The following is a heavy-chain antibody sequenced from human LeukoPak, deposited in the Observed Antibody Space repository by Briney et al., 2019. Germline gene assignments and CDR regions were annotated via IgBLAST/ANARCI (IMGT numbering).Heavy chain of an antibody. CDR2: INPNSGGT. Sequence: ASVKVSCKASGYTFTDCYIHWVRQAPGQGLEWMGWINPNSGGTHYAQKFLGRVTMTRDTSISTVYMELSRLRSDDTAVYYCAKDAIVRDYSNSDYWGQGTLVTVSS. J-gene: IGHJ4*02. CDR1: GYTFTDCY. V-gene: IGHV1-2*02. D-gene: IGHD4-11*01. CDR3: AKDAIVRDYSNSDY.